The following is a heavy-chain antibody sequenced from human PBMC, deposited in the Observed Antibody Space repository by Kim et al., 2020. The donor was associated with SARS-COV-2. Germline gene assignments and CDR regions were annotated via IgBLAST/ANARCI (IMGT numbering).Heavy chain of an antibody. Sequence: GGSLRLSCAASGFTFSSYGMHWVRQAPGKGLEWVAVISYDGSNKYYADTVKGRFTISRDNSKKTLYLQMNSLRAEDTAMYYCAKDWYYDFWSGYYPKYHRIDVWGQGTTGTVSS. CDR3: AKDWYYDFWSGYYPKYHRIDV. CDR2: ISYDGSNK. CDR1: GFTFSSYG. J-gene: IGHJ6*02. D-gene: IGHD3-3*01. V-gene: IGHV3-30*18.